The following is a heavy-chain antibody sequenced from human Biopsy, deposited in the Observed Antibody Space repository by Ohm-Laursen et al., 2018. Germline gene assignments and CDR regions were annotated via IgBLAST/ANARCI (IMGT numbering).Heavy chain of an antibody. V-gene: IGHV1-2*02. CDR2: INPNSGNA. J-gene: IGHJ4*02. CDR1: GGTFSNYG. Sequence: ASVKVSCKAPGGTFSNYGVNWVRQAPGHGLEWMGWINPNSGNANYAQSFQGRLTVTRDTSMSTAYMEMSRLRCDDTAVYYCALQSVAQMKNFDYWGQGTLVTVSS. D-gene: IGHD6-19*01. CDR3: ALQSVAQMKNFDY.